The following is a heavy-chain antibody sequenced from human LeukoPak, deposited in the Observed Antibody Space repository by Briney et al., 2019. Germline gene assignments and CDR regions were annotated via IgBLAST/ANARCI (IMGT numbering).Heavy chain of an antibody. CDR1: GFTLSSYG. V-gene: IGHV3-30*19. CDR2: ISYDGSNK. D-gene: IGHD2-2*02. J-gene: IGHJ4*02. Sequence: GGSLRLSCAASGFTLSSYGMHWVRQAPGKGLEWVAVISYDGSNKYYADSVKGRFTISRDNSKNTLYLQMNSLRAEDTAVYYCARRAGDCSSTSCYTGGYYFDYWGQGTLVTVSS. CDR3: ARRAGDCSSTSCYTGGYYFDY.